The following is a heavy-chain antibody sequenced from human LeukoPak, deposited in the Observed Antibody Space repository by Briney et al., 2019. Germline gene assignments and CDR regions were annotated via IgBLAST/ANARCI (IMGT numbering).Heavy chain of an antibody. D-gene: IGHD3-16*02. CDR2: IYYSGST. J-gene: IGHJ4*02. Sequence: PSETLSLTCTVSGGSISSYYWSWIRQPPGKGLEWIGYIYYSGSTNYNPSLKSRVTISVDTSKNQFSLKLSSVTAADTAVYYCAREDYVWGSYRSLWGQGTLVTVSS. CDR1: GGSISSYY. V-gene: IGHV4-59*01. CDR3: AREDYVWGSYRSL.